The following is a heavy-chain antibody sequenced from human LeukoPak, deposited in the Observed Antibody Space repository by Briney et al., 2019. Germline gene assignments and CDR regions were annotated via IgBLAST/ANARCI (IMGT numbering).Heavy chain of an antibody. V-gene: IGHV1-69*04. J-gene: IGHJ4*02. CDR1: GGTFSSYA. CDR2: IIPILGIA. D-gene: IGHD1-26*01. CDR3: ARDPWGEGATIDDY. Sequence: SVKVSCKASGGTFSSYAISWVRQAPGQGLEWMGRIIPILGIANYAQKFQGRVTITADKSTSTAYMEQSSLRSEDTAVYYCARDPWGEGATIDDYWGQGTLVTVSS.